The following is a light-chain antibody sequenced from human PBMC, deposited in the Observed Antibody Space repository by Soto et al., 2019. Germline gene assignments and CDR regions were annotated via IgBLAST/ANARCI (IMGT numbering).Light chain of an antibody. J-gene: IGKJ2*01. CDR2: AAS. V-gene: IGKV1-39*01. CDR3: QQSYSTPRT. CDR1: QSIAIY. Sequence: DIQMTQSPSSLSASVRDRVTITCRASQSIAIYLNWYQQKPGKAPKLLIYAASSLQSGVPSRFSGSGSGTDFTLTINSLQPEDFATYYCQQSYSTPRTFGQGTKLEIK.